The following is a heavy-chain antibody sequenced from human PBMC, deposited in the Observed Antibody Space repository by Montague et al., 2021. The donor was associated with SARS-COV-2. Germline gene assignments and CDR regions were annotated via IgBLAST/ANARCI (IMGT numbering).Heavy chain of an antibody. J-gene: IGHJ4*02. Sequence: SETLSLTCTVYDGSFSNYSWSWIRQRPGTGLELVEEITHRGSTNYNPSLNRQITISIDPATNQLSLKMTSVTAADTAVSYCESGRQHINMVVVVVTGGEDYFDFWGQGTLVAASS. CDR2: ITHRGST. D-gene: IGHD3-22*01. CDR1: DGSFSNYS. CDR3: ESGRQHINMVVVVVTGGEDYFDF. V-gene: IGHV4-34*01.